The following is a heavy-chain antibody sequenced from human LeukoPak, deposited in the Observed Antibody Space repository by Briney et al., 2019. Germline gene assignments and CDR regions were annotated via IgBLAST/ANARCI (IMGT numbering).Heavy chain of an antibody. Sequence: PSETLSLTCLVSGVSTTNGIYYWAWIRQSPGKGLEWIGSVHNVGSTYYNLSLRSRVTMSIDTSKNQFSLRLTSVTAADTAVYYCARHAEYNSGWHFYLDHWGQGILVTVSS. D-gene: IGHD6-19*01. CDR2: VHNVGST. CDR3: ARHAEYNSGWHFYLDH. J-gene: IGHJ4*02. CDR1: GVSTTNGIYY. V-gene: IGHV4-39*01.